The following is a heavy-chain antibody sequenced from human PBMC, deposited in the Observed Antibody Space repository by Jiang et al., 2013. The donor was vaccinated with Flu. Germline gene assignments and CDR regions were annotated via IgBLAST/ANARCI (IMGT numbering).Heavy chain of an antibody. CDR2: IYHSGSS. V-gene: IGHV4-4*02. J-gene: IGHJ4*02. D-gene: IGHD2-2*01. CDR3: AREFCRSISCYGSFED. CDR1: GGSIKSDPW. Sequence: GSGLVKPSGTLSLTCAVSGGSIKSDPWWSWVRQTPGKGLEWIGEIYHSGSSNYNPSLKSRATISVDKSKNQVSLELRSVTAADTAVYYCAREFCRSISCYGSFEDWGQGTVVTVSS.